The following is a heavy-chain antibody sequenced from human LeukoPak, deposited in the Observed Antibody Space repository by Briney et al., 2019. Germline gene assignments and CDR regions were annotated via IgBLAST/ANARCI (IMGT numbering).Heavy chain of an antibody. V-gene: IGHV3-7*01. CDR2: IRKDGSDI. CDR3: ARDTSPRIAAIYYDAFDI. Sequence: PGGSLRLSCTGSGFPFSSYAISWVRQAPGKGLEWVANIRKDGSDIHYVDSVKGRFTISRDNAKNSLYLEMSSLRGEDTALYYCARDTSPRIAAIYYDAFDIWGQGTMVTVSS. J-gene: IGHJ3*02. CDR1: GFPFSSYA. D-gene: IGHD6-13*01.